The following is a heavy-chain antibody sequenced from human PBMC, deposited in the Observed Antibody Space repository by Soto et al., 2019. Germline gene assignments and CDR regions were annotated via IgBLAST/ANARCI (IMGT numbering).Heavy chain of an antibody. V-gene: IGHV4-39*01. D-gene: IGHD6-25*01. CDR3: AGQTFTIAAASYGRSNWFDP. CDR2: IYFTGNT. CDR1: GGSITSSSHF. Sequence: LSLTCSASGGSITSSSHFWGWVRQPPGKGLEWIGAIYFTGNTYYTPSLKSRLTMSIDTSKNEFSLRLNSVTAADTAVYYCAGQTFTIAAASYGRSNWFDPWGPGTLVTVSS. J-gene: IGHJ5*02.